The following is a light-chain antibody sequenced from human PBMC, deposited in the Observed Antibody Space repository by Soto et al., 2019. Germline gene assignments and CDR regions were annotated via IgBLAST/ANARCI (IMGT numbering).Light chain of an antibody. CDR2: EVS. Sequence: QSALTQPASVSGSPGQSITISCTGTSSDVGGHNSVSWYQQHPGKAPKLMIFEVSNRPSGVSNRFSGSKSGNTASLTISGLQAEDEADYYCSSYISSSTPFDVFGTGTKVTVL. V-gene: IGLV2-14*01. CDR3: SSYISSSTPFDV. J-gene: IGLJ1*01. CDR1: SSDVGGHNS.